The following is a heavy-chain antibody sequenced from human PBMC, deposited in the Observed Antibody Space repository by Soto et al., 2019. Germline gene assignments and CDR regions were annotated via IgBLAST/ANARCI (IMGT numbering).Heavy chain of an antibody. J-gene: IGHJ5*02. CDR3: AKDRPVKARSGSLSS. V-gene: IGHV3-30*18. Sequence: SLSLSCAASGLIFSNYGMHWVRQAPGKGLEWVALISHDGKNKYYADSVQGRFTISRDNSKNTLYLQMNSLRGDDTAVYYCAKDRPVKARSGSLSSWGQGTLVTVSS. D-gene: IGHD1-26*01. CDR1: GLIFSNYG. CDR2: ISHDGKNK.